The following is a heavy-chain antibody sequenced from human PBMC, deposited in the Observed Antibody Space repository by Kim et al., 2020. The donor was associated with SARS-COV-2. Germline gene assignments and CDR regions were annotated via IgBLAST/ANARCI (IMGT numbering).Heavy chain of an antibody. CDR2: MNPNSGNT. V-gene: IGHV1-8*01. J-gene: IGHJ6*03. CDR1: GYTFTSYD. D-gene: IGHD6-13*01. Sequence: ASVKVSCKASGYTFTSYDINWVRQATGQGLEWMGWMNPNSGNTGYAQKFQGRVTMTRNTSISTAYMELSSLRSEDTAVYYCARGFRAAAGPFFYYYYMYVCGKGTTVTVS. CDR3: ARGFRAAAGPFFYYYYMYV.